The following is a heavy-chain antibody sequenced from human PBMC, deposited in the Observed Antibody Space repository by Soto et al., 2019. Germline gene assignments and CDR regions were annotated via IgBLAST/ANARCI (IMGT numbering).Heavy chain of an antibody. CDR3: ARGRGSGSVYYFDY. Sequence: SETLSLTCAVYGGSFSGYYWSWIRQPPGKGLEWIGEINHSGSTNYNPSLKSRVTISVDTSKNQFSLKLSSVTAADTAVYYCARGRGSGSVYYFDYWGQGTLVTVSS. J-gene: IGHJ4*02. V-gene: IGHV4-34*01. CDR2: INHSGST. CDR1: GGSFSGYY. D-gene: IGHD3-10*01.